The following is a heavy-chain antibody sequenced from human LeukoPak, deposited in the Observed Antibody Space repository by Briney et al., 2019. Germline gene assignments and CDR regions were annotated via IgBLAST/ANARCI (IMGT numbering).Heavy chain of an antibody. Sequence: PSETLSLTCTVSGGSISSSRYYWGWIRQPPGKGLEWIGSIYYSGSTDYNPSLKSRVTISVDTSKNQFSLRLTSVTAADTAIYYCVRYTSGRHRFDPWGQGTLVTVSS. D-gene: IGHD3-10*01. V-gene: IGHV4-39*07. J-gene: IGHJ5*02. CDR1: GGSISSSRYY. CDR3: VRYTSGRHRFDP. CDR2: IYYSGST.